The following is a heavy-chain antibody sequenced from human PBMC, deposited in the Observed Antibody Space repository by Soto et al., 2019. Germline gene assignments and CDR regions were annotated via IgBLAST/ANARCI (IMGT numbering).Heavy chain of an antibody. CDR3: ARDARSCISTSSST. CDR1: GGTFSSYA. CDR2: IIPIFGTG. D-gene: IGHD2-2*01. J-gene: IGHJ5*02. Sequence: QVQLVQSGAEVTKPGSSVKVSCKASGGTFSSYAISWVRQAPGQELEWMGGIIPIFGTGNYAQKFHSRVTITADESTSTDYMELSSMRSDDTAVNYCARDARSCISTSSSTLGQGPLDTVSS. V-gene: IGHV1-69*12.